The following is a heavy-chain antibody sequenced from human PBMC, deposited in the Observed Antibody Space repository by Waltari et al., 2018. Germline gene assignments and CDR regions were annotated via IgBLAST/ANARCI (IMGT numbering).Heavy chain of an antibody. CDR3: ARDYDFWSGYYTGISAFDI. CDR1: GFTFSSYA. Sequence: EVQLLESGGGLVQPGGSLRLSCAASGFTFSSYAMSWVRQAPGKGLEWVSAISGSGGSTYYADSVKGRFTSSRDNAKNTLYLQMNSLRAEDTAVYYCARDYDFWSGYYTGISAFDIWGQGTMVTVSS. V-gene: IGHV3-23*01. D-gene: IGHD3-3*01. CDR2: ISGSGGST. J-gene: IGHJ3*02.